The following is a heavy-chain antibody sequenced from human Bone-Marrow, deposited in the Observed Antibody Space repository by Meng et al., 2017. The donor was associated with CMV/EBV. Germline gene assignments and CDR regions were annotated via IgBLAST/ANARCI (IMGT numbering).Heavy chain of an antibody. V-gene: IGHV3-53*01. D-gene: IGHD3-3*01. J-gene: IGHJ3*02. Sequence: GESLKISCAASGFTVSSNYMSWVRQAPGKGLEWVSVIYSGGSTYYADSVKGRFTISRDNAKNSLYLQMNSLRAEDTALYHCARWLLGVSGYYRLGGAFDIWGQGTMVTVSS. CDR1: GFTVSSNY. CDR2: IYSGGST. CDR3: ARWLLGVSGYYRLGGAFDI.